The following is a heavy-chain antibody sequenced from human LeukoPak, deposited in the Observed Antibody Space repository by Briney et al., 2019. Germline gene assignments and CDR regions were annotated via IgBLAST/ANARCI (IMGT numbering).Heavy chain of an antibody. D-gene: IGHD5-24*01. J-gene: IGHJ3*02. CDR1: GGSISSGSYY. CDR3: ARDGYNYDGFDI. Sequence: PSETLSLTCTVSGGSISSGSYYWSWIRQPAGKGLEWIGRIYTSGSTNYNPSLKSRVAISVDTSKNQFSLKLSSVTAADTAVYYCARDGYNYDGFDIWGQGTMVTVSS. CDR2: IYTSGST. V-gene: IGHV4-61*02.